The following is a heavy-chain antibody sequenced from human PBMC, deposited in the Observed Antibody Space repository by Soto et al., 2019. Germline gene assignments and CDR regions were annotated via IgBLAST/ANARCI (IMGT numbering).Heavy chain of an antibody. D-gene: IGHD2-15*01. Sequence: GGSLRLSCAASGFTVSSKYMSWVRQAPGKGLEWVSLIQSGGPTYYADSVKGRFTISRDTSENTVHLQMDSLRAEDTAVYCCARDDVLGDRGRCYGVPLDVWGKGITVTVS. J-gene: IGHJ6*03. V-gene: IGHV3-66*01. CDR2: IQSGGPT. CDR1: GFTVSSKY. CDR3: ARDDVLGDRGRCYGVPLDV.